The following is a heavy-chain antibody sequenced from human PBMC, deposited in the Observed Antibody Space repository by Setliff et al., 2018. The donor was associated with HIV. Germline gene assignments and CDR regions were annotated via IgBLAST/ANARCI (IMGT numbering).Heavy chain of an antibody. CDR3: ATMSRSSRNWAIFDY. Sequence: SVKVSCKTSGGSFDMHTISWVRQAPGQGLEFVGRIIPIIDTTNYAQKFQGRVTITADKSANTAYMELRSLRSEDTAIYYCATMSRSSRNWAIFDYWGQGVLVTVSS. CDR2: IIPIIDTT. J-gene: IGHJ4*02. D-gene: IGHD6-13*01. CDR1: GGSFDMHT. V-gene: IGHV1-69*08.